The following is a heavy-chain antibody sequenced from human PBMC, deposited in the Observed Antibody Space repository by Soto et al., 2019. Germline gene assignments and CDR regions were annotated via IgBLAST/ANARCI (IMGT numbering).Heavy chain of an antibody. D-gene: IGHD3-10*01. CDR2: ISSTTNYI. CDR3: AAELQYYYGGRGVITN. Sequence: PGGSLRLSCAASGFTFSRYSMNWVRHAPGKGLEWVSSISSTTNYIYYADSMKGRFTVSRDNAKNSVYLDMNSLSAEDTAVYYCAAELQYYYGGRGVITNWGQGTLVTVSS. V-gene: IGHV3-21*01. CDR1: GFTFSRYS. J-gene: IGHJ4*02.